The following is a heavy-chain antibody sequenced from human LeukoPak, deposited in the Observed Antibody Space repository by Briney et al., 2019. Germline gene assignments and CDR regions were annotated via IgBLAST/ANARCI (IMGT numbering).Heavy chain of an antibody. CDR1: GFTFSSYS. J-gene: IGHJ3*02. CDR2: ISERSNHI. V-gene: IGHV3-21*01. Sequence: GGSLRLSCAASGFTFSSYSVNWLRQAPGKGLECVSSISERSNHIYYADSMKGRFTISRDNAKNSLYLQMNSLRAEDTAVYYCARSTRRQNDAFDIWGQGTVVTVSS. CDR3: ARSTRRQNDAFDI.